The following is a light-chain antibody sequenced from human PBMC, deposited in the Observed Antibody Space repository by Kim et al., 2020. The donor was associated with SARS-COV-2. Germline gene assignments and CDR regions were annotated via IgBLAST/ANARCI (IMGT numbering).Light chain of an antibody. CDR3: QQYGSAPWR. CDR1: QRVGRAY. CDR2: GAS. J-gene: IGKJ1*01. V-gene: IGKV3-20*01. Sequence: SGGERAALCGRASQRVGRAYFAWDQQKRGQAPRLLSCGASSRASGVPDRFRGRGSGTDYTLTISRLEPEDFAVYYCQQYGSAPWRFGHGTKVDIK.